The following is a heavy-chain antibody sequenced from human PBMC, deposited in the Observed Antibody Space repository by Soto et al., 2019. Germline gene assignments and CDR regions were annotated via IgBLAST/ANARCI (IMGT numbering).Heavy chain of an antibody. CDR2: ISSSGSTI. CDR3: ARSPNSGSYYY. CDR1: GFTFSSYE. V-gene: IGHV3-48*03. Sequence: VGSLRLSCAASGFTFSSYEMNWVRQAPGKGLEWVSYISSSGSTIYYADSVKGRFTISRDNAKNSLYLQMNSLRAEDTAVYYCARSPNSGSYYYWGQGTLVTVSS. J-gene: IGHJ4*02. D-gene: IGHD1-26*01.